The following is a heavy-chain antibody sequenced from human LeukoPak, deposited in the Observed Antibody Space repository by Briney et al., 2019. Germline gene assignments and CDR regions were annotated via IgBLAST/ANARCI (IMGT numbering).Heavy chain of an antibody. D-gene: IGHD3-10*01. V-gene: IGHV3-30*02. J-gene: IGHJ6*02. CDR3: AKDPHYYGSGSLINYYYYYGMDV. Sequence: PGGSLRLSCAASGFTFSSYGMHWVRQAPGKGLEWVAFIRYDGSNKYYADSVKGRFTISRDNSKNTLYLQVSSLRAEDTAVYYCAKDPHYYGSGSLINYYYYYGMDVWGQGTTVTVSS. CDR1: GFTFSSYG. CDR2: IRYDGSNK.